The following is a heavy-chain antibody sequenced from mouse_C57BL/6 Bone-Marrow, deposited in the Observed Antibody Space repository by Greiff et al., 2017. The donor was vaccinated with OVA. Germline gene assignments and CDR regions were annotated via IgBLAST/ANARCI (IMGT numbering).Heavy chain of an antibody. CDR1: GISITTGNYR. CDR2: IYYSGTI. Sequence: EVKLVESGPGLVKPSQTVFLTCTVTGISITTGNYRWSWIRQFPGNKLEWIGYIYYSGTITYNPSLTSRTTITRDTPKNQFFLEMNSLTAEDTATYYCAREGYYGNSYWYFDVWGTGTTVTVSS. CDR3: AREGYYGNSYWYFDV. V-gene: IGHV3-5*01. J-gene: IGHJ1*03. D-gene: IGHD2-1*01.